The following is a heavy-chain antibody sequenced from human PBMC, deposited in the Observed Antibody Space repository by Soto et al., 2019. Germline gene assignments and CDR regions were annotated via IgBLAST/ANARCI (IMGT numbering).Heavy chain of an antibody. CDR1: GYSFAGYW. V-gene: IGHV5-10-1*01. Sequence: GESLKISCKGSGYSFAGYWTTWVRQKPGKGLEWMGRIDPSDSQTYYSPSFRGHVTISVAKSITTVFLQWSSLRASDTAMYYCARQIYDSDTGPNFQYYFDSWGQGTPVTVSS. CDR2: IDPSDSQT. D-gene: IGHD3-22*01. CDR3: ARQIYDSDTGPNFQYYFDS. J-gene: IGHJ4*02.